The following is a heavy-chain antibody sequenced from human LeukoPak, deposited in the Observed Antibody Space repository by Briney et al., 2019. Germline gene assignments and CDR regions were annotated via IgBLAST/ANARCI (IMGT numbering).Heavy chain of an antibody. CDR2: INAGNGNT. CDR3: ARDRLEQLIGNDAFDI. V-gene: IGHV1-3*01. CDR1: GYTFTSYA. J-gene: IGHJ3*02. Sequence: ASVKVSCKASGYTFTSYAMHWVRQAPGQRLEWMGWINAGNGNTKYSQKFQGRVTITRDTSASTAYMELSSLRSEDTAVYYCARDRLEQLIGNDAFDIWGQGTMVTVSS. D-gene: IGHD3-16*01.